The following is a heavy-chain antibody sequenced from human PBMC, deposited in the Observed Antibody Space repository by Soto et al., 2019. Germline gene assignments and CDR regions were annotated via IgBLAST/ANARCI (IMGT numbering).Heavy chain of an antibody. J-gene: IGHJ4*02. V-gene: IGHV3-21*01. Sequence: GGSLRLSCAASGFTFSSYSMNWVRQAPGKGLEWVSSISSSSSYIYYADSVKGRFTISRDNAKNSLYLKMNSLRAGDTAVYYWARGLEGPAHYDILTGSYYFDYWGQGTLVTVSS. CDR1: GFTFSSYS. D-gene: IGHD3-9*01. CDR2: ISSSSSYI. CDR3: ARGLEGPAHYDILTGSYYFDY.